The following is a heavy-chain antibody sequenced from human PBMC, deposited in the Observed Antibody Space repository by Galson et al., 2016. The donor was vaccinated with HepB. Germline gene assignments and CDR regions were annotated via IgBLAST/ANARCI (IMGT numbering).Heavy chain of an antibody. J-gene: IGHJ4*02. CDR1: GGSISSGGYY. V-gene: IGHV4-31*03. CDR2: ICHSGTT. D-gene: IGHD5-24*01. CDR3: ARDFGDGFFDY. Sequence: LSLTCTVSGGSISSGGYYWSWIRQHPGKGLEWIGYICHSGTTYYNPSLRSRITISVDTSKNQFSLNLSSVTAADTAVYYCARDFGDGFFDYWGQGTLVTVSS.